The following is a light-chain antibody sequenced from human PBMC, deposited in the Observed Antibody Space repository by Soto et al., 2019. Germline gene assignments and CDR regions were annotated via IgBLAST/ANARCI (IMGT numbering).Light chain of an antibody. CDR3: QAWDISTV. J-gene: IGLJ2*01. CDR2: QDY. Sequence: SYELTQPPSVSVSPGQTASITCSGDKLGEKYVCWYQKKPGQSPVLVIYQDYRRPSGIPERFSGSNSGNTATLTIRGTQAMDEADYFCQAWDISTVFGGGTKLTVL. V-gene: IGLV3-1*01. CDR1: KLGEKY.